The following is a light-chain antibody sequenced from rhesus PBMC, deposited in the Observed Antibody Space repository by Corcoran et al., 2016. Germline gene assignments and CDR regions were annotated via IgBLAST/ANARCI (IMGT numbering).Light chain of an antibody. CDR3: QHYYDIPLT. CDR1: QNIYSN. J-gene: IGKJ4*01. V-gene: IGKV1S8*01. Sequence: DIQMTQSPSVLSASVGDRVTISCRASQNIYSNLVWYQQKPGKAPKILIYEASSLETGIPSRFSGSGSGTDFTLTISRLQPEDSAGYYCQHYYDIPLTFRGGTKVEIK. CDR2: EAS.